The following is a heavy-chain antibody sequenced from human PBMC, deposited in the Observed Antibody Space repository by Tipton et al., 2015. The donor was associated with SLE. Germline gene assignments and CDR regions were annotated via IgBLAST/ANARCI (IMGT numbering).Heavy chain of an antibody. J-gene: IGHJ6*04. V-gene: IGHV4-4*08. D-gene: IGHD3-3*01. CDR2: VYNNGGT. CDR1: GDSISSHY. Sequence: TLSLTCSVSGDSISSHYWIWIRQPPGKGLEWIGNVYNNGGTNYNPSPKSRVTISIDPSKNQFSLKLSSVTAADTAIYYCARDPYDVRSAYTPSGALYLWGKGTTVTVSS. CDR3: ARDPYDVRSAYTPSGALYL.